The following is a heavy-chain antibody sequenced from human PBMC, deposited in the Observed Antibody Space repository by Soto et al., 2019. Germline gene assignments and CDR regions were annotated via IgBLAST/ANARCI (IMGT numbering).Heavy chain of an antibody. CDR1: GYTFTSNG. CDR3: ASFGKWNYGDDAFDI. V-gene: IGHV1-18*01. Sequence: VAAVQVPCKDSGYTFTSNGISWVRQSPGQGLEWMGWISAYNGNTNYAQKLQGRVTMTTDTSTSTAYMELRSLRSDDTAVYYCASFGKWNYGDDAFDIWGQGTMVTVSS. J-gene: IGHJ3*02. CDR2: ISAYNGNT. D-gene: IGHD1-7*01.